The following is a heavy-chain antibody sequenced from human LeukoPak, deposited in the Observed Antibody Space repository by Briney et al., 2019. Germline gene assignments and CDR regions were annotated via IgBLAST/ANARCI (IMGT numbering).Heavy chain of an antibody. J-gene: IGHJ4*02. CDR2: ISSSSSYI. CDR3: ASVFYDFWSGPGY. Sequence: GGSLRLSCAASGFTFSSYAMNWVRQAPGKGLEWVSSISSSSSYIYYADSMKGRFTISRDNAKNSLYLQMNSLRAEDTAVYYCASVFYDFWSGPGYWGQGTLVTVSS. CDR1: GFTFSSYA. V-gene: IGHV3-21*01. D-gene: IGHD3-3*01.